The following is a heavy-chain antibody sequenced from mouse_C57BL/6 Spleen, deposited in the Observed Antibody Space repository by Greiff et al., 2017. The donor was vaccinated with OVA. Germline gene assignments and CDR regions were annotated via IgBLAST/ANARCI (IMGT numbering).Heavy chain of an antibody. Sequence: QVQLQQSGAELVRPGSSVKLSCKASGYTFTSYWMHWVKQRPIQGLEWIGNIDPSDSETHYNQKFKDKATLTVDKSSSTAYMQLSSLTSEDSAVYYCARKGAGTDYFDYWGQGTTLTVSS. CDR1: GYTFTSYW. D-gene: IGHD4-1*01. J-gene: IGHJ2*01. CDR2: IDPSDSET. CDR3: ARKGAGTDYFDY. V-gene: IGHV1-52*01.